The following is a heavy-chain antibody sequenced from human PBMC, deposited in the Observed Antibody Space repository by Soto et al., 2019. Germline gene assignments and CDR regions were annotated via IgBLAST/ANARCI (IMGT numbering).Heavy chain of an antibody. D-gene: IGHD3-3*02. CDR3: AYIRG. J-gene: IGHJ4*02. V-gene: IGHV3-73*02. Sequence: EVQLVESGGGLVQPGGSLKPSCAASGFIFSDFAVDWVRQASGKGLEWVGRIRRKSDSYATTYGESVKGRSTISRDDSKNTAYLQMNSLRTEDTAVYYCAYIRGWGQGTLVTVSS. CDR1: GFIFSDFA. CDR2: IRRKSDSYAT.